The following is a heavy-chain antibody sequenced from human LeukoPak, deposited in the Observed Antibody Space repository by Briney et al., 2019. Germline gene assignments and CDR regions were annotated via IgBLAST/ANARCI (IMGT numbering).Heavy chain of an antibody. CDR3: AKSEPAAMRFYYYYGMDV. CDR2: ISGSGGST. CDR1: GGTFSSYA. Sequence: SCKASGGTFSSYAMSWVRQAPGKGLEWVSAISGSGGSTYYADSVKGRFTISRDNSKNTLYLQMNSLRAEDTAVYYCAKSEPAAMRFYYYYGMDVWGQGTTVTVSS. D-gene: IGHD2-2*01. J-gene: IGHJ6*02. V-gene: IGHV3-23*01.